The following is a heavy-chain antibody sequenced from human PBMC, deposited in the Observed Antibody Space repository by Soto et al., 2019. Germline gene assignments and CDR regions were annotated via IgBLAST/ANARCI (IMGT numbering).Heavy chain of an antibody. V-gene: IGHV3-30*18. J-gene: IGHJ3*02. D-gene: IGHD3-3*01. CDR1: GFTVSNYG. CDR2: ISYDGRNK. Sequence: GGSLRLSCAASGFTVSNYGMHWVRQAPGKGLEWVAVISYDGRNKYYADSVKGRFTISRDNSRNTLYLQMNSLRAEDTAVYYCAKAYYDFWNGPSRRSAFDIWGQGTMVTVSS. CDR3: AKAYYDFWNGPSRRSAFDI.